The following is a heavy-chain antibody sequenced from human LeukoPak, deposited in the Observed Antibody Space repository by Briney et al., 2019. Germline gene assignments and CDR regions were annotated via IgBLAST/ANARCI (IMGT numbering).Heavy chain of an antibody. V-gene: IGHV1-69*05. J-gene: IGHJ3*02. CDR1: GGTFSSYA. Sequence: SVKVSCKASGGTFSSYAISWVRQAPGQGLEWMGGIIPIFGTANYAQKFQGRVTITTDESTSTAYMELSSLRSEDTAVYYCARELGYGGNYDAFDIWGQGTMVTVSS. CDR2: IIPIFGTA. D-gene: IGHD4-23*01. CDR3: ARELGYGGNYDAFDI.